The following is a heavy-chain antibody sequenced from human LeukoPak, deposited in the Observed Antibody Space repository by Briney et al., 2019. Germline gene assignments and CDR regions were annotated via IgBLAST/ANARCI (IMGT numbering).Heavy chain of an antibody. CDR3: ARDEGYCSSTSCANYYYYYGMDV. Sequence: SETLSLTCTVSGGSISSGGYYWSWIRQHPGKGLEWIGYIYYSGSTYYNPSLKSRVTISVDTSKNQFSLKLSSVTAADTAVYYCARDEGYCSSTSCANYYYYYGMDVWGQGTTVTVSS. J-gene: IGHJ6*02. CDR2: IYYSGST. D-gene: IGHD2-2*01. CDR1: GGSISSGGYY. V-gene: IGHV4-61*08.